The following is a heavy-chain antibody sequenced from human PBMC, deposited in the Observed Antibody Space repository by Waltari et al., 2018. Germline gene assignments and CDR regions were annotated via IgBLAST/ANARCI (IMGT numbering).Heavy chain of an antibody. CDR3: ARELAVTPPAVNWFDP. CDR2: IYTSGST. V-gene: IGHV4-4*07. CDR1: GGSISSYY. D-gene: IGHD6-19*01. Sequence: QVQLQESGPGLVKPSETLSLTCTVSGGSISSYYWSWIRQPAGKGLEWIGRIYTSGSTNYNPSLKSPVTISVDKSKNQFSLKLSSVTAADTAVYYCARELAVTPPAVNWFDPWGQGTLVTVSS. J-gene: IGHJ5*02.